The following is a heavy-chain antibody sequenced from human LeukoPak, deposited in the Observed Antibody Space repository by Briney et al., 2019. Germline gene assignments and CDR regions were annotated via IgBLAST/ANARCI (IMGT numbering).Heavy chain of an antibody. CDR3: VKDRWVDY. CDR1: GFTISSYA. V-gene: IGHV3-64D*06. D-gene: IGHD4-23*01. CDR2: ISSDGGST. Sequence: GGSLRLSCSVPGFTISSYAMHWVRQAPGKGLEYVSSISSDGGSTFYADSVKGRFTISRDNSKNTLSLQMSSLRTEDTAVYYCVKDRWVDYWGQGTLVTVSS. J-gene: IGHJ4*02.